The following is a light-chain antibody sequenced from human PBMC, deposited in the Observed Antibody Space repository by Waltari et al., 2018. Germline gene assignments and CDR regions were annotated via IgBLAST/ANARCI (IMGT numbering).Light chain of an antibody. CDR1: SSNIGAGYD. Sequence: QSVLTQPPSVSGAPGQRVTISCPGSSSNIGAGYDVPWSQQLPGTAPKLLLYGNSNRPSGVPDRFSGSKSGTSASLAITGLQAEDEADYYCQSYDSSLSGPVVFGGGTKLTVL. CDR2: GNS. V-gene: IGLV1-40*01. J-gene: IGLJ2*01. CDR3: QSYDSSLSGPVV.